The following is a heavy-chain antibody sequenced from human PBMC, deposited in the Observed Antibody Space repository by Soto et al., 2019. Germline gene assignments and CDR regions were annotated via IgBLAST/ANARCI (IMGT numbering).Heavy chain of an antibody. J-gene: IGHJ6*02. Sequence: EVQLVESGGGLVQPGGSLRLSCEASGFTFSLYSMSWVRQAPGKGLEWVSYISRSSTGIHYADSVKGRFTISGDDATNSMHLQMNSLRDGDTAVYYCARAVTWGLDVWGQGTTVSISS. D-gene: IGHD3-10*01. V-gene: IGHV3-48*02. CDR2: ISRSSTGI. CDR1: GFTFSLYS. CDR3: ARAVTWGLDV.